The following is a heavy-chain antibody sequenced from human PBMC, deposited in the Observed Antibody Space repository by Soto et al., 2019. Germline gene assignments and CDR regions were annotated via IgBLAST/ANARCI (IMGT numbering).Heavy chain of an antibody. J-gene: IGHJ6*04. CDR2: LSSSGGTT. CDR3: APGYGSGLNRVAYWGMDV. Sequence: GGSLRLSCAASGFTFSSNAMSWVRQAPGKGLEWVSALSSSGGTTYYADSVKGRFTISRDNSNNTLCLQMSSLRAEDTAVYYCAPGYGSGLNRVAYWGMDVGAKGTRAPAST. D-gene: IGHD6-19*01. V-gene: IGHV3-23*01. CDR1: GFTFSSNA.